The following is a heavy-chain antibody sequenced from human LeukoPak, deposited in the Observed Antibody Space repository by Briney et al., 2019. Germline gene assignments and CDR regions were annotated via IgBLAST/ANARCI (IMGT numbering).Heavy chain of an antibody. CDR1: GGSISSYY. CDR2: IYYSGST. CDR3: AGDLGYTSAY. J-gene: IGHJ4*02. Sequence: SETLSLTCTVSGGSISSYYWSWIRQPPGKGLEWIGYIYYSGSTNYNPSLKSRVTISVDTSKNQFSLKLSSVTAADTAVYYCAGDLGYTSAYWGQGTLVTVSS. V-gene: IGHV4-59*01. D-gene: IGHD2-2*02.